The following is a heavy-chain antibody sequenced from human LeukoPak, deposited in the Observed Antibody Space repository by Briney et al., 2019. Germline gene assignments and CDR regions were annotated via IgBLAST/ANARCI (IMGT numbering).Heavy chain of an antibody. D-gene: IGHD3-3*01. CDR3: ATIFGVANPIDY. Sequence: GGSLRLSCAASGFTFSSYWMHWVRQAPGKGLVWVSRINSDGSSTSYADSVKGRFTISRDNAKNTLYLQMNSLRAEDTAVYYCATIFGVANPIDYWGQGTLVTVSS. V-gene: IGHV3-74*01. J-gene: IGHJ4*02. CDR1: GFTFSSYW. CDR2: INSDGSST.